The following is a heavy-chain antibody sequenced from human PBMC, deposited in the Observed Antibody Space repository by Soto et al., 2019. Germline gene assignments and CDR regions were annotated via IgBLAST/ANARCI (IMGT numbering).Heavy chain of an antibody. CDR2: IIPIFGTA. CDR3: ARDRYDSSGPRSFDI. J-gene: IGHJ3*02. CDR1: GGTFSSYA. D-gene: IGHD3-22*01. Sequence: SVKVSCKASGGTFSSYAISWVRQAPGQGLEWMGGIIPIFGTANYAQKFQGRVTITADKSTSTAYMELGSLRSEDTAVYYCARDRYDSSGPRSFDIWGQGTMVTVSS. V-gene: IGHV1-69*06.